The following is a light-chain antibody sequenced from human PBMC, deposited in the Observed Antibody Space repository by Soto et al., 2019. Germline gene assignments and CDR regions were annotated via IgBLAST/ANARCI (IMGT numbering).Light chain of an antibody. CDR1: SSSIGSNY. Sequence: QSVLTQPPSASGTPGQRVTISCSGSSSSIGSNYVYWYQQVPGTAPRLLMYRASQRPSGVPDRFSGSKSGTSASLAISGLRSEDEADYYCAAWDDTLKGLVFGGGTKVTVL. J-gene: IGLJ2*01. CDR2: RAS. V-gene: IGLV1-47*01. CDR3: AAWDDTLKGLV.